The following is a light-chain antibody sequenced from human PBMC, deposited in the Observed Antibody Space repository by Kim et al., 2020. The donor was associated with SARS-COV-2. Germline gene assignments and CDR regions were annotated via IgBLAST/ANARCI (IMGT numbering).Light chain of an antibody. CDR2: NNN. J-gene: IGLJ3*02. CDR1: TSIIGRSV. CDR3: ASWDDGLKGVV. Sequence: GQSGTSSCCGGTSIIGRSVVAWYRHLPGAAPRLLSYNNNQRPAGVPARFSGSRSDTAASLVISGLQSEDEAAYCCASWDDGLKGVVFGGGTKGTVL. V-gene: IGLV1-44*01.